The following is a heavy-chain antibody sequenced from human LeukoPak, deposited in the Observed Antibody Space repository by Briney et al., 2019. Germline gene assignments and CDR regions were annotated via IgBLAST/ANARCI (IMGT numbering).Heavy chain of an antibody. V-gene: IGHV3-7*01. D-gene: IGHD2-15*01. CDR1: GFTFSSYW. CDR2: IKEDGSEK. Sequence: GGSLRLSCAASGFTFSSYWMSWVRQAPGKGLERVANIKEDGSEKYYVDSGKGRFTISRDNAKNSLYLQMNSLRAEDTAVYYCARDARGYFDYWGQGTLVTVSS. J-gene: IGHJ4*02. CDR3: ARDARGYFDY.